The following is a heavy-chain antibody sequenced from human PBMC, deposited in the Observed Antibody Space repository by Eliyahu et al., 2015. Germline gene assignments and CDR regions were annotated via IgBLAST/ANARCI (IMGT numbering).Heavy chain of an antibody. CDR2: ISSSSRYV. V-gene: IGHV3-21*06. CDR1: GFTFGXYS. CDR3: ARDGLEDYDSSGFYQSFDY. Sequence: DVQLVESGGGLVKPGGFLXLSCAASGFTFGXYSMNWVRQAPGTGLEWVSSISSSSRYVHYAGXVRGRFTISRDNAKNLIYLQMNSLRAEDTAVYXCARDGLEDYDSSGFYQSFDYWGQGTLVTVSS. D-gene: IGHD3-22*01. J-gene: IGHJ4*02.